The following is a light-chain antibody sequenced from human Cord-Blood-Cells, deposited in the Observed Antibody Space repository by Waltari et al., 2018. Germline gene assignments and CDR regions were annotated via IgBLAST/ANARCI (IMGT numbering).Light chain of an antibody. Sequence: QSVLTQPPSAYGTPGQRSPTPCLGASPNTGGINLSWYQKLPGTPPKLLIYRNNQRPSGVPDRFSGSKSGTSASLAISGLRSEDEADYYCAAWDDSLSGWVFGGGTKLTVL. CDR3: AAWDDSLSGWV. CDR2: RNN. J-gene: IGLJ3*02. V-gene: IGLV1-47*01. CDR1: SPNTGGIN.